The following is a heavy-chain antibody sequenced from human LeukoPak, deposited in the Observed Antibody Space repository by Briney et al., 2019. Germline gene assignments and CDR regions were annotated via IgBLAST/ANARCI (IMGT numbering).Heavy chain of an antibody. D-gene: IGHD2-21*02. CDR1: GYTFTSYA. Sequence: ASVKVSCKASGYTFTSYAMNWVRQAPGQGLEWMGWINTNTGNPTYAQGFTGRFVFSLDTSVSTAYLQISSLKAEDTAVYYCARDHCGGDCYELDYWGQGTLVTVSS. CDR2: INTNTGNP. J-gene: IGHJ4*02. V-gene: IGHV7-4-1*02. CDR3: ARDHCGGDCYELDY.